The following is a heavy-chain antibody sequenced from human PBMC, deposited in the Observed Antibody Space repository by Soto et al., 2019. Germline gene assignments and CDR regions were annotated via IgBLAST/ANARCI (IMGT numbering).Heavy chain of an antibody. J-gene: IGHJ6*02. CDR2: IYYSGST. Sequence: SETLSLTCTVSGGPISSSFWSCIRQPPGKGMDRIGYIYYSGSTNYNPSLKSRVTISVDTSKNRFSLKLSSVTAADTAVYYCARDHEPGGAYYDFWSGSQDYGMDVGGQGTTVT. CDR1: GGPISSSF. V-gene: IGHV4-59*01. D-gene: IGHD3-3*01. CDR3: ARDHEPGGAYYDFWSGSQDYGMDV.